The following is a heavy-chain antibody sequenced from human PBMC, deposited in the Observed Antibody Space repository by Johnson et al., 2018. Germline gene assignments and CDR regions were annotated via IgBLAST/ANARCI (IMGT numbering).Heavy chain of an antibody. CDR3: ARGGSSGWFTGVFGV. V-gene: IGHV3-66*02. J-gene: IGHJ3*01. CDR1: GFTVSSKY. D-gene: IGHD6-19*01. CDR2: IYSGGSR. Sequence: VQLVQSGGGLVQPGGSLRLSCAVSGFTVSSKYMSWVRQAPGKGLEWVSIIYSGGSRYYADSVKGRFTISRDTSNNTVYLQMNILKFEDTALYYCARGGSSGWFTGVFGVWGQGTMVTVSS.